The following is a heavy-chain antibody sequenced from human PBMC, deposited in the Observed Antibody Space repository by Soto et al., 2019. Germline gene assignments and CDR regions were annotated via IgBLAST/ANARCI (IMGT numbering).Heavy chain of an antibody. Sequence: SETLSLTCTVSGGXISSYYXXWIRQPXGKGLEWIGYIYYSGSTNYNPSLKSRVTISVDTSKNQFSLKLSSVTAADTAVYYCAREGSIAAPNYFDYWGQGTLVTVSS. V-gene: IGHV4-59*01. D-gene: IGHD6-6*01. CDR2: IYYSGST. CDR1: GGXISSYY. CDR3: AREGSIAAPNYFDY. J-gene: IGHJ4*02.